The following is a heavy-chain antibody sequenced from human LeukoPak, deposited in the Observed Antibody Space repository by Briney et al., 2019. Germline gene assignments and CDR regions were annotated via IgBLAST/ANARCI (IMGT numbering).Heavy chain of an antibody. CDR1: GYTLTSYG. J-gene: IGHJ3*02. V-gene: IGHV1-18*01. D-gene: IGHD3-10*01. Sequence: ASVKVSCKACGYTLTSYGISWVRQTPGQGLEWMGWISTYNGNKNLAQKHHDRVTMTTDTSTSTDYMELRRLRSDDTAVYYCACPKSRGVFDIWGQGTMVTVSS. CDR3: ACPKSRGVFDI. CDR2: ISTYNGNK.